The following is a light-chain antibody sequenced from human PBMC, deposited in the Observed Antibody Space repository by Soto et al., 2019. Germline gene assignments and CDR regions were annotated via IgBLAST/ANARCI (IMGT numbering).Light chain of an antibody. Sequence: IVLTQSPGTLSLSPGERATLSCRASQSVPKSYLAWYQQRPGQAPRLLIYDASNRATGISDRFSGSESGTDFTLTISRLEPEDFAVYYCHQYAWSPLTFGQGTRLEIK. V-gene: IGKV3-20*01. CDR1: QSVPKSY. J-gene: IGKJ5*01. CDR2: DAS. CDR3: HQYAWSPLT.